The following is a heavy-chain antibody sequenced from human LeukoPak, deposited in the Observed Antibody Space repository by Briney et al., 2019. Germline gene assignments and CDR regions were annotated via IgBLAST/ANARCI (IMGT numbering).Heavy chain of an antibody. CDR2: FDPEDGET. Sequence: GASVKVSCKVSGYTLTELSMHWVRQAPGKGLEWMGGFDPEDGETIYVQKFQGRVTMTEDTSTDTAYMELSSLRSEDTAVYYCATDSGAVAGRGYYFDYWGQGTLVTVSS. CDR3: ATDSGAVAGRGYYFDY. J-gene: IGHJ4*02. D-gene: IGHD6-19*01. CDR1: GYTLTELS. V-gene: IGHV1-24*01.